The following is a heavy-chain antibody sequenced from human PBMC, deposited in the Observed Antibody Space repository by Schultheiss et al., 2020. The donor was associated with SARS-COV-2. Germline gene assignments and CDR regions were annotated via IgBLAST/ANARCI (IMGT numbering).Heavy chain of an antibody. CDR1: GFTFSSYS. D-gene: IGHD3-3*01. CDR2: ISSSSSYI. J-gene: IGHJ4*02. Sequence: GESLKISCAASGFTFSSYSMNWVRQAPGKGLEWVSYISSSSSYIYYADSVKGRFTISRDNAKNSLYLQMNSLRAEDTAVYYCARSITIFGVVRPGGGDYWGQGTLVTVSS. V-gene: IGHV3-21*01. CDR3: ARSITIFGVVRPGGGDY.